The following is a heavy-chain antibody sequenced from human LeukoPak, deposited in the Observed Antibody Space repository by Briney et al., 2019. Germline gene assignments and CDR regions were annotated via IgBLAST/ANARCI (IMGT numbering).Heavy chain of an antibody. CDR1: GSTFGDYA. Sequence: PGRSLRLSFTASGSTFGDYAMSWVPQAPGKGLGWVGFIRSKAYGGTTEYAASVRGRFTISRADSKSIAYLQMNSLKTEDTAVYYCTRGLDTAMPYYYHYVDVWGRGTTVTVSS. D-gene: IGHD2-2*01. J-gene: IGHJ6*03. CDR2: IRSKAYGGTT. CDR3: TRGLDTAMPYYYHYVDV. V-gene: IGHV3-49*04.